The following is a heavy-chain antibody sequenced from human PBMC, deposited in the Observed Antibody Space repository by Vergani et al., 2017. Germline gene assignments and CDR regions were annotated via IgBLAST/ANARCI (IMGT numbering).Heavy chain of an antibody. Sequence: EVQLVESGGGLVQPGRSLRLSCAASGFTFDDYAMHWVRQAPGKGLEWVSGISWNSGSIGYADSVKGRFTISRDNAKNSLYLQMNSLRAEDTALYYCAKELWVRGVIALGAFDIWGQGTMVTVSS. V-gene: IGHV3-9*01. D-gene: IGHD3-10*01. J-gene: IGHJ3*02. CDR3: AKELWVRGVIALGAFDI. CDR2: ISWNSGSI. CDR1: GFTFDDYA.